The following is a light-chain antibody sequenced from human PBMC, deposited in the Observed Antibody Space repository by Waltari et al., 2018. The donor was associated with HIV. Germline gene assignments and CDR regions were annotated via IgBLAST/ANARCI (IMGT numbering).Light chain of an antibody. CDR3: CSYAGSSTHV. V-gene: IGLV2-23*02. CDR2: EVS. CDR1: SSDVGSYNL. J-gene: IGLJ1*01. Sequence: QSALTQPASVSGSPGQSITISCTGTSSDVGSYNLVSWYQQHPGKAPKLMIYEVSKRPSGVSNRCSGSKSGHTASLTISGLQAEDEADYYCCSYAGSSTHVFGSGTKVTVL.